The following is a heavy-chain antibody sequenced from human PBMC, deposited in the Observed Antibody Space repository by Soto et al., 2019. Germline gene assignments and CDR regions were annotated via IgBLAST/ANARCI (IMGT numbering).Heavy chain of an antibody. V-gene: IGHV5-51*01. D-gene: IGHD6-13*01. CDR1: GYSFTSYW. J-gene: IGHJ6*02. CDR2: IYPGDSDT. CDR3: AREQQLVRNYYYGMDV. Sequence: GESLKISCNGSGYSFTSYWIGWVRQMPGKGLEWMGIIYPGDSDTRYSPSFQGQVTISADKSISTAYLQWSSLKASDTAMYYCAREQQLVRNYYYGMDVWGQGTTVTVSS.